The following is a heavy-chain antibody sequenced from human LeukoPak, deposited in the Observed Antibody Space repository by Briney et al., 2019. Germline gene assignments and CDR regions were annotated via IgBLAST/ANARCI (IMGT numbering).Heavy chain of an antibody. Sequence: PGGSLRLSCAASGFTFSSYGMHWVRQAPGKGLEWVAVIWYDGSNKYYADSVKGRFTIPGDNSKNTLYLQMNSLRAEDTAVYYCARDPRRYCSGGSCYPAYWGQGTLVTVSS. CDR3: ARDPRRYCSGGSCYPAY. CDR2: IWYDGSNK. J-gene: IGHJ4*02. CDR1: GFTFSSYG. D-gene: IGHD2-15*01. V-gene: IGHV3-33*01.